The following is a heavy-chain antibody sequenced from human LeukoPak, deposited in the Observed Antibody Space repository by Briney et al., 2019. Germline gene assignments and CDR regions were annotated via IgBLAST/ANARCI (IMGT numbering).Heavy chain of an antibody. J-gene: IGHJ4*02. CDR1: GFTLSNAW. Sequence: PGGSLRLSCAASGFTLSNAWMSWVRQAPGKGLEWVGRIKSTTDGAITDYAAPVKGRFTISRDDSKNTLYLQMNSLKNEDTAVYSCTDFGYWGQGTLVTVSS. CDR2: IKSTTDGAIT. D-gene: IGHD3/OR15-3a*01. CDR3: TDFGY. V-gene: IGHV3-15*01.